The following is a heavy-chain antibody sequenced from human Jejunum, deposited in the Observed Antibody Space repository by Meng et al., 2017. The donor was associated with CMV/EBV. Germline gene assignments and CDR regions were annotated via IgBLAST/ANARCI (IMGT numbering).Heavy chain of an antibody. Sequence: SLSFSCAASGFSFRSFDMSWARQAPGKGLEWVATITGSGSRTHYADSVKGRFTISRDNSKNTLYLQINSLRVEDTAIYYCGASDYWGQGTQVTVSS. CDR3: GASDY. CDR2: ITGSGSRT. CDR1: GFSFRSFD. D-gene: IGHD6-6*01. V-gene: IGHV3-23*01. J-gene: IGHJ4*02.